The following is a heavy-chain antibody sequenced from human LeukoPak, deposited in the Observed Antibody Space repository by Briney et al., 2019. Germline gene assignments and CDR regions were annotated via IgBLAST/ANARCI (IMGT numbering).Heavy chain of an antibody. CDR3: TTDPVGATYNWFDP. V-gene: IGHV3-15*01. Sequence: GRSLRLSCAASGFTFSSYGMHWVRQAPGKGLEWVGRIKSKTDGGTTDYAAPVKGRFTISRDDSKNTLYLQMNSLKTEDTAVYYCTTDPVGATYNWFDPWGQGTLVTVSS. CDR1: GFTFSSYG. J-gene: IGHJ5*02. D-gene: IGHD1-26*01. CDR2: IKSKTDGGTT.